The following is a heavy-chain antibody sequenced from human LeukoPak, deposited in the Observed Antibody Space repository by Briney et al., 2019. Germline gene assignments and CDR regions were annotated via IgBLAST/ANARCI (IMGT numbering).Heavy chain of an antibody. CDR3: ARLGARQMLEY. V-gene: IGHV3-7*01. CDR1: GFTFSSYA. D-gene: IGHD4-17*01. Sequence: GGSLRLSCAASGFTFSSYAMHWVRQAPGKGLEWVANIKQDGGQIYYLESVKGRFTVSRDNAKNTLYLQMNSLRAEDTAVYYCARLGARQMLEYWGQGTLVTVSS. CDR2: IKQDGGQI. J-gene: IGHJ4*02.